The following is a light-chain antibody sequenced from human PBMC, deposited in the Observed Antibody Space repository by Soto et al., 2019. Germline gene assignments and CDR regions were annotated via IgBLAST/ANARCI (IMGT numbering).Light chain of an antibody. CDR3: AACDDSLSGVV. V-gene: IGLV1-47*01. J-gene: IGLJ2*01. Sequence: QSVLTQPPSASGTPGQRVTISCSGSSSNIGSNYVYWYQQFPGTAPQLLIYRNNERPSGVPDRFSGAKSGTSASLAISGLRPEDEANFYCAACDDSLSGVVFGGGTKLTVL. CDR2: RNN. CDR1: SSNIGSNY.